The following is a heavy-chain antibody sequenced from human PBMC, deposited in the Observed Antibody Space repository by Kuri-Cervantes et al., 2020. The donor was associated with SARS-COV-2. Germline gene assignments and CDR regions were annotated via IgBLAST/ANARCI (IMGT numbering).Heavy chain of an antibody. CDR3: ARVSWMQLWHRYFDN. D-gene: IGHD5-18*01. CDR2: IYTTGTT. V-gene: IGHV4-61*09. CDR1: GDPMSSGNYY. J-gene: IGHJ4*02. Sequence: LRLSCTVSGDPMSSGNYYWSWIRQLAGKGLEWIGHIYTTGTTNYNPSLKSRISISVDKSKNQFSLKLSSVTAADTAVYYCARVSWMQLWHRYFDNWGQGTLVTVSS.